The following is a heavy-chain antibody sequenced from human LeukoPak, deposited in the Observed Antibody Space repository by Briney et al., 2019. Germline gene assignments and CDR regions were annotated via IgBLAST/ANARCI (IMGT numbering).Heavy chain of an antibody. V-gene: IGHV4-59*01. Sequence: SETLSLTCTVSGGSISSYYWSWIRQPPGKGLEWIGYIYYSRSTNYNPSLKSRVTISVDTSKNQFSLKLSSVTAADTAVYYCARVAAAGYFDYWGQGTLVTVSS. CDR2: IYYSRST. J-gene: IGHJ4*02. CDR3: ARVAAAGYFDY. CDR1: GGSISSYY. D-gene: IGHD6-13*01.